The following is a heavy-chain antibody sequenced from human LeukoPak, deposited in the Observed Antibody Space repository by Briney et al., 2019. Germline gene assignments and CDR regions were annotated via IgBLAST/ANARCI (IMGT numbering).Heavy chain of an antibody. CDR1: RFTFSSYW. D-gene: IGHD3-10*02. Sequence: PGGSLRLSCAASRFTFSSYWMSWVRQAPGKGLEWVAYIQYDGSNEQYADSVKGRFTISRDNAKNSLYLQMNSLRAEDTAVYYCAELGITMIGGVWGKGTTVTISS. CDR2: IQYDGSNE. J-gene: IGHJ6*04. V-gene: IGHV3-7*01. CDR3: AELGITMIGGV.